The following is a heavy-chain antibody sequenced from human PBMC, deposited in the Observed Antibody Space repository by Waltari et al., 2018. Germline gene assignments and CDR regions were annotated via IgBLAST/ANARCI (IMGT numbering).Heavy chain of an antibody. D-gene: IGHD1-26*01. CDR2: IKYDGSEE. CDR3: ARDPERGALDY. J-gene: IGHJ4*02. Sequence: EVQVVESGGGLVQPGESLRLSCAASGFTFSSSWMSWVRQPPGKGLEWVVNIKYDGSEEYYVDSVKGRFTISRDNAKSSLYLQMNSLRVEDTAVYYCARDPERGALDYWGQGTLVAVSS. CDR1: GFTFSSSW. V-gene: IGHV3-7*01.